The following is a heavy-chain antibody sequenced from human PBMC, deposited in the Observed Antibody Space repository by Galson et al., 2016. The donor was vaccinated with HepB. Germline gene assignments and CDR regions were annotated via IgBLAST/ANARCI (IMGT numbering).Heavy chain of an antibody. Sequence: SLRLSCAASGFTFSSYSMNWVRQAPGKGLEWVSSISSSSSYIYYADSVKGRFTISRDNTKNSLYLQMNSLRAEDTAVYYCARGEIVGAIIDYWGQGTLVTVSS. CDR2: ISSSSSYI. CDR3: ARGEIVGAIIDY. D-gene: IGHD1-26*01. V-gene: IGHV3-21*01. CDR1: GFTFSSYS. J-gene: IGHJ4*02.